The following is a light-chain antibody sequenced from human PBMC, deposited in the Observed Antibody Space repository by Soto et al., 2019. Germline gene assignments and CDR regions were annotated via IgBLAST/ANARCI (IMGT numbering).Light chain of an antibody. CDR2: AAS. V-gene: IGKV1-39*01. Sequence: DIQMTQSPSSLSASVGDRVTITCRASQSISSYLNWYQQKPGKAPKLLIYAASSLQSGVPSRFSGSGSGTEFTLTISSLQHEDFATYYCQQSYSTPMYTFGQGTKLEIK. CDR1: QSISSY. CDR3: QQSYSTPMYT. J-gene: IGKJ2*01.